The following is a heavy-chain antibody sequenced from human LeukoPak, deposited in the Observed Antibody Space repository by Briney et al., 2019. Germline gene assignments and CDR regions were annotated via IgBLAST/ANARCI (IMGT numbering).Heavy chain of an antibody. D-gene: IGHD4/OR15-4a*01. CDR3: ARDRDYISDFDY. J-gene: IGHJ4*02. V-gene: IGHV3-11*01. CDR2: ISSSGTTI. Sequence: PGRSLRLSCTASGFLFRNYYMTWIRQAPGKGLEWVSYISSSGTTIYYADSVKGRFTISRDNAKTSLYLQMNSLRAEDTAIYYCARDRDYISDFDYWGQGTLVTVSS. CDR1: GFLFRNYY.